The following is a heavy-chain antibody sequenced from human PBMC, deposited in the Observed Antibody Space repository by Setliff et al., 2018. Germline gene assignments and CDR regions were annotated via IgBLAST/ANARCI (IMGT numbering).Heavy chain of an antibody. CDR3: ARGFYYYYYYYMDV. CDR1: GGSFSGYY. V-gene: IGHV4-34*01. CDR2: INHTGST. J-gene: IGHJ6*03. Sequence: PSETLSLTCAVYGGSFSGYYWSWIRQPPGKGLEWIGEINHTGSTSYNPSLKSRVTISVETSKNQFSLKLSSVTAADTAVYYCARGFYYYYYYYMDVWGKGTTVTVSS.